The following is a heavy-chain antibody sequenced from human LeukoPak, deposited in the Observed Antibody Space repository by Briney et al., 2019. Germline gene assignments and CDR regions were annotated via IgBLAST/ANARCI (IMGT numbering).Heavy chain of an antibody. V-gene: IGHV3-23*01. CDR1: GFTFSNYA. CDR3: SKDLRVYSSSPRNAFDI. CDR2: ISGSGGSA. D-gene: IGHD6-6*01. Sequence: GGSLRLSCAASGFTFSNYAMSWVRQAPGKGLEWVSTISGSGGSAYYADSVKGQFTISRDNSKNTLYLQMNSLRAEDTAIYYCSKDLRVYSSSPRNAFDIWGQGTMVTVSS. J-gene: IGHJ3*02.